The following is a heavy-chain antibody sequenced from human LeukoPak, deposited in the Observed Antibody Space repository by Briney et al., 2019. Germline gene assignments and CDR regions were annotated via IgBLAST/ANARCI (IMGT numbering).Heavy chain of an antibody. Sequence: ASVKVSCKASGYTFTSYGISWVRQAPGQGLEWMGWISAYNGNTNYAQKLQGRVTMTTDTSTSTAYMELRSLRSDDTAVYYCARALVGGYSGYVLDYWGQGTLVTVSS. CDR1: GYTFTSYG. J-gene: IGHJ4*02. CDR3: ARALVGGYSGYVLDY. D-gene: IGHD5-12*01. V-gene: IGHV1-18*01. CDR2: ISAYNGNT.